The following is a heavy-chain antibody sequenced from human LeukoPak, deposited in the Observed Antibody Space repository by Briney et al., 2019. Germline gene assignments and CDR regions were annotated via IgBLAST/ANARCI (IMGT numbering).Heavy chain of an antibody. CDR2: ISTYNDNT. CDR3: GRSPGGFRHWFDP. J-gene: IGHJ5*02. V-gene: IGHV1-18*01. Sequence: ASVKVSCKASGYSFNDYGIGWVRQAPGQGLEWMGWISTYNDNTENGQKFQDRVTMTTDTSTSTAYMEVRSLRPDDTAVYFCGRSPGGFRHWFDPWGQGTLVTVSS. D-gene: IGHD3-10*01. CDR1: GYSFNDYG.